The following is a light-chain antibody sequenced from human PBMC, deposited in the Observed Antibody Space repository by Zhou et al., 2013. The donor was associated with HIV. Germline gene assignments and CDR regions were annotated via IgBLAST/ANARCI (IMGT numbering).Light chain of an antibody. CDR2: AAS. CDR1: QGISSY. CDR3: QKLNSFPLT. V-gene: IGKV1-9*01. Sequence: DIQLTQSPSFLSASVRDRVTITCRASQGISSYLAWYQQKPGKAPKLLIYAASTLQSGSHQGSAAVGSGTEFTLTISSLQPEDFATYYCQKLNSFPLTFGGGTKVEIK. J-gene: IGKJ4*01.